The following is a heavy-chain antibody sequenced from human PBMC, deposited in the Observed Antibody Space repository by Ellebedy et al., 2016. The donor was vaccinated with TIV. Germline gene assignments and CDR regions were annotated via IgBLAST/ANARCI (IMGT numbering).Heavy chain of an antibody. Sequence: AASVKVSCKATGGTFTSYTFSWVRQAPGQGLEWMGGIIPVLGVTNYADKFQGRVTITADKSTGTAHMEINRLTSEDTAVFYCAKSAFSVRGWLDWNFDVWGRGTLVSVTS. D-gene: IGHD6-19*01. J-gene: IGHJ2*01. V-gene: IGHV1-69*10. CDR1: GGTFTSYT. CDR3: AKSAFSVRGWLDWNFDV. CDR2: IIPVLGVT.